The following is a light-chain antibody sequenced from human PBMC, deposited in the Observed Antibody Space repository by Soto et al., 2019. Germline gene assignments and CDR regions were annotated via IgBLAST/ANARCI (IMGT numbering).Light chain of an antibody. V-gene: IGKV1-5*03. Sequence: DMQMTQSPSTLSASVEDRVTITCRASQSISTWLAWCQQKPGKDPKVLIYTESSLKSGVPSRFSGSGSGTEFTLTISSLQPDDFATYSCQQYNTYPLTCGGGTKVEIK. CDR2: TES. CDR3: QQYNTYPLT. J-gene: IGKJ4*01. CDR1: QSISTW.